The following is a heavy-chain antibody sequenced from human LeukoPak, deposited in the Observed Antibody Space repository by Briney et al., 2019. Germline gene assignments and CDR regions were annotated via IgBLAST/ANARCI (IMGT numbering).Heavy chain of an antibody. V-gene: IGHV3-48*02. D-gene: IGHD6-19*01. J-gene: IGHJ4*02. CDR3: ARGLGYSSTPFDY. Sequence: GGSLRLSCAASGFTFSGHSMNWVRQAPGKGLEWVSYISGGSGTIYYADSVKGRFTISRDNAKNSLFLQMNSLRDEDTAVYYCARGLGYSSTPFDYWGQGTLVSVSS. CDR2: ISGGSGTI. CDR1: GFTFSGHS.